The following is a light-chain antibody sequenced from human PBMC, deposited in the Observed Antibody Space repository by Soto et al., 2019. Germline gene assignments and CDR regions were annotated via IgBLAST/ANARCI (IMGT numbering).Light chain of an antibody. Sequence: QSVLTQPPSASGTPGQRVTISCSGSSSNIGSHYVYWYQQLPGTAPKLLIYKNNQRPSGVPDRLSGSKSGTSASLAISGLRSEDEADYYCAAWDDSLSGEVFGGGTEVTVL. J-gene: IGLJ3*02. CDR1: SSNIGSHY. CDR2: KNN. V-gene: IGLV1-47*01. CDR3: AAWDDSLSGEV.